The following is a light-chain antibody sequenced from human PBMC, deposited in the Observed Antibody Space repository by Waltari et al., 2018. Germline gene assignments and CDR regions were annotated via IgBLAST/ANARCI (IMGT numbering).Light chain of an antibody. Sequence: ELVLTQSPGTLSLSPGARATLPCWASQSASRALVWYQQKPGQAPRPLIYGASTRAPGIPDRFSGSGSETDFSLTINRLEPEDFAVYYCQHYVRLPATFGQGTKVEI. J-gene: IGKJ1*01. CDR2: GAS. CDR3: QHYVRLPAT. V-gene: IGKV3-20*01. CDR1: QSASRA.